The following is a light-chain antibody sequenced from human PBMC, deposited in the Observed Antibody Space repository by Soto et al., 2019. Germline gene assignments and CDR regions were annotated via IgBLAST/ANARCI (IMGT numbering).Light chain of an antibody. V-gene: IGKV1-39*01. Sequence: DIHLTQSPSSLSASVGGRVTITCRASQAITNNLAWYQQKPGNPPRLLIYAASSLQSGVPSRFSGSGSGTDFTLTISSLQPEDFATYYCQQSYSTPWTFGQGTKVDIK. J-gene: IGKJ1*01. CDR1: QAITNN. CDR2: AAS. CDR3: QQSYSTPWT.